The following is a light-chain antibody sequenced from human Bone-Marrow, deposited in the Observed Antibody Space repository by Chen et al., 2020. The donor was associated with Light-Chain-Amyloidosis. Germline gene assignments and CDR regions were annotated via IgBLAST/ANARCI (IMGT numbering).Light chain of an antibody. CDR2: SAS. Sequence: EVVMTQSPDTLSASPGERVTLSCRASESVSGNLAWYQQKPGQPPRLLIHSASVRATGIPARFSGSGSGSDFTLTIDILQSEDFAIYFCQQDNHWPSFTFGGGTRVEIK. CDR1: ESVSGN. J-gene: IGKJ4*01. CDR3: QQDNHWPSFT. V-gene: IGKV3D-15*03.